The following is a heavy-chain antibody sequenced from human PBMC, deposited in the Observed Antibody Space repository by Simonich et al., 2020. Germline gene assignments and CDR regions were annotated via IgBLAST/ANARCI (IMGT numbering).Heavy chain of an antibody. J-gene: IGHJ2*01. Sequence: QITLKESGPTLVKPTQTLTLTCTFSGFSLSTGGVGVGCIRQPPGKALEWLALIYWNDDKRYSPSLKSRLTITKDTSKTQVVLTMTNMDPVDTATYYCAHKVGYFDLWGRGTLVTVSS. CDR3: AHKVGYFDL. CDR1: GFSLSTGGVG. CDR2: IYWNDDK. V-gene: IGHV2-5*01.